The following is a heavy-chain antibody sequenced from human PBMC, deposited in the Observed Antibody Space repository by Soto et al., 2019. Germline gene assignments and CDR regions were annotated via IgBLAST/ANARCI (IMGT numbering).Heavy chain of an antibody. V-gene: IGHV5-10-1*01. D-gene: IGHD3-10*01. CDR2: IDPSDSQT. CDR1: GYSFAGYW. CDR3: ARVGGGLASLGYYGMDV. J-gene: IGHJ6*02. Sequence: GESLKISCKGSGYSFAGYWITWVRQKPGKGLEWMGRIDPSDSQTYYSPSFRGHVTISATKSITTVFLQWSSLRASDTAVYYCARVGGGLASLGYYGMDVWGQGTTVTVSS.